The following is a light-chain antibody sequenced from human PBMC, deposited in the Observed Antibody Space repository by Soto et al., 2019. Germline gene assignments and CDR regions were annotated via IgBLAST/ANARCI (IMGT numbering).Light chain of an antibody. CDR1: QSISSY. CDR3: QQRSSWPST. V-gene: IGKV3-11*01. J-gene: IGKJ4*01. CDR2: GAS. Sequence: EIVMTQSPATLSLYPGDRATLSCRASQSISSYLAWYQQKPGQAPRLLIYGASNRATGVPARFSGSGSGTDFTLTISSLEPEDFAVYYCQQRSSWPSTFGGGTKVEIK.